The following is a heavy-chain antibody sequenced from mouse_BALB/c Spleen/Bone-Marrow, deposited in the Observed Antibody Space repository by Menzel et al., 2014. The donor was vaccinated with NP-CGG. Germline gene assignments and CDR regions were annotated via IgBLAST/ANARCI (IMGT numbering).Heavy chain of an antibody. CDR3: ARWDYAMDY. Sequence: VQGVEPGAELVRPGTSVKVSCKASGYAFTNYLIEWVKQRPGQGLEWIGVINPGSGGTNYNEKFKGKATLTADKSSSTAYMQLSSLTSDDSAVYFCARWDYAMDYWGQGTSVTVSS. CDR2: INPGSGGT. V-gene: IGHV1-54*01. CDR1: GYAFTNYL. J-gene: IGHJ4*01.